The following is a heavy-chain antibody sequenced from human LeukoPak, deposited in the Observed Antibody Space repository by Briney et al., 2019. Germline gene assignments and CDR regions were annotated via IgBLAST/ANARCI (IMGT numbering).Heavy chain of an antibody. Sequence: GGSLRLSCGVSGFTFSSNAMTWVRQAPGKGLEWVSAISGNGDRSYYVDSVEGRFTISRDNSKNTLYLQMNSLRAEDTAVYYCAKVDGREWPGAHAFDIWGQGTVVTVSS. D-gene: IGHD3-3*01. J-gene: IGHJ3*02. CDR3: AKVDGREWPGAHAFDI. V-gene: IGHV3-23*01. CDR1: GFTFSSNA. CDR2: ISGNGDRS.